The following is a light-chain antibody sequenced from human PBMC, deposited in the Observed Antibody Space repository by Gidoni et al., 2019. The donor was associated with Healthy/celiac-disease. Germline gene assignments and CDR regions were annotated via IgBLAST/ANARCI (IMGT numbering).Light chain of an antibody. CDR3: QQYGGT. J-gene: IGKJ1*01. CDR2: GAS. Sequence: EIVLTQSPGTLSLSPGARATLSCRASQSVSSSYLAWYQQKPGQAPRLLIYGASSRAPGIPDRFSGSGSGTDFTLTISRLEPEDFAVYYCQQYGGTFGQGTKVEIK. CDR1: QSVSSSY. V-gene: IGKV3-20*01.